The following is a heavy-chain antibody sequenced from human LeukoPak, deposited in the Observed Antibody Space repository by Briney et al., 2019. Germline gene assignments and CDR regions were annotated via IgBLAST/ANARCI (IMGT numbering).Heavy chain of an antibody. CDR3: ASRKPSNWFDP. CDR2: IIPIFGTA. J-gene: IGHJ5*02. CDR1: GGTFSSYA. V-gene: IGHV1-69*05. Sequence: ASVKVSCKASGGTFSSYAISWVRQAPGQGLEWMGGIIPIFGTANYAQKFQGRVTITTDESTSTAYMGLSSLRSEDTAVYYCASRKPSNWFDPWGQGTLVTVSS.